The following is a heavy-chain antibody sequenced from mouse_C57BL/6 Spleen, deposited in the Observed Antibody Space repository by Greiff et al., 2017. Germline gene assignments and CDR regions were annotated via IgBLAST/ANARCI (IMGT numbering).Heavy chain of an antibody. V-gene: IGHV1-80*01. J-gene: IGHJ1*03. D-gene: IGHD1-1*01. Sequence: QVQLKESGAELVKPGASVKISCKASGYAFSSYWMNWVKQRPGKGLEWIGQIYPGDGDTNYNGKFKGKATLTADKSSSTAYMQLSSLTSEASAVYFCARSRITTVVPYWYFDVWGTGTTVTVSS. CDR3: ARSRITTVVPYWYFDV. CDR1: GYAFSSYW. CDR2: IYPGDGDT.